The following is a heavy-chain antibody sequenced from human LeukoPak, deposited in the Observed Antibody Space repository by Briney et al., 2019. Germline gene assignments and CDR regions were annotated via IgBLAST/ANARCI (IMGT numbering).Heavy chain of an antibody. CDR3: AKVAQRAFDI. Sequence: GGSLRLSCAASGFTFSSYGMHWVRQAPGKGLEWVAVISYDGSNKYYADSVKGRFTISRDNSKNTLYLQMNSLRAEDTAVYYCAKVAQRAFDIWGQGTMVAVSS. CDR2: ISYDGSNK. J-gene: IGHJ3*02. V-gene: IGHV3-30*18. CDR1: GFTFSSYG.